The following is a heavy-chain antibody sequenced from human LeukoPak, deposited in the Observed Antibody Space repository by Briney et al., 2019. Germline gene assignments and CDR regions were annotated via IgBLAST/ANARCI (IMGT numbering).Heavy chain of an antibody. Sequence: ASVKLSCKASGYTFTGYYKHWVRQAPGQGLEWMGRINPNSGGTNYAQKFQSRGTMTRNTAISTAYMELSRLRSDDTAVYYCAGDLSPRWEPQAGHGCWGQGTLVTVSS. V-gene: IGHV1-2*06. J-gene: IGHJ4*02. CDR2: INPNSGGT. CDR3: AGDLSPRWEPQAGHGC. CDR1: GYTFTGYY. D-gene: IGHD1-26*01.